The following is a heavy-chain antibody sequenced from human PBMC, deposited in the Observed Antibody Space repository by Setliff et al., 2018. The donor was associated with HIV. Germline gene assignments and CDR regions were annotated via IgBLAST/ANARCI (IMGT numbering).Heavy chain of an antibody. J-gene: IGHJ4*02. V-gene: IGHV3-48*01. CDR2: ISSSSSTI. CDR3: ARGIYTGYDHFDY. CDR1: GFTFSGYS. Sequence: GGSLRLSCAASGFTFSGYSMSWVRQAPGKGLEWVSYISSSSSTIYYADSVKGRFTISRDNAKNSLYLQMNSLRAEDTAVYYCARGIYTGYDHFDYWGQGTLVTVSS. D-gene: IGHD5-12*01.